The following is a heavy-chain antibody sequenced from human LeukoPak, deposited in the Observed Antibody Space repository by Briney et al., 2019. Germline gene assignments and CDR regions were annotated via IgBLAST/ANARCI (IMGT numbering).Heavy chain of an antibody. J-gene: IGHJ6*04. CDR1: GFTFTSYG. CDR3: SKNRGVGYHPYLMGV. Sequence: PGGSLRLSCAASGFTFTSYGMSWVRQAPGKGLEWVSYGGSGGSKYYANSVKGRFTISRDNSKSTLYLQMDSLTADDTAVYYCSKNRGVGYHPYLMGVLGKGNTVTGSS. CDR2: GGSGGSK. V-gene: IGHV3-23*01. D-gene: IGHD1-14*01.